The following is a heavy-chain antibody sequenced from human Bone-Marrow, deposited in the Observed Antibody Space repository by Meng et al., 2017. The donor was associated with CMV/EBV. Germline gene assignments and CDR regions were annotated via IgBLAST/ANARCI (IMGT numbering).Heavy chain of an antibody. CDR3: ARERTTAVNDAFDI. J-gene: IGHJ3*02. CDR2: INEPGTVK. CDR1: GFTFTKYW. V-gene: IGHV3-7*01. Sequence: GGSLRLSCAASGFTFTKYWMTWVRQAPGKGLEWVANINEPGTVKHYVDSVKGRFTMSRDNSKNTLYLQMNSLRAEDTAVYYCARERTTAVNDAFDIWGQGTMVTVSS. D-gene: IGHD1-7*01.